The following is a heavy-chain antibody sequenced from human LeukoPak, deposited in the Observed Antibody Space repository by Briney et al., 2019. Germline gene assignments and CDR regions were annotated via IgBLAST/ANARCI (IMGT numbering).Heavy chain of an antibody. Sequence: SVKVSCKASGGTFSSYAISWVRQAPGQGLEWMGRIIPILGIANYAQKFQGRVTITADKSTSTAYMELSSLRFEDTAVYYCRHYYGSGSSDGAPWGQGTLVTVSS. CDR3: RHYYGSGSSDGAP. J-gene: IGHJ5*02. CDR1: GGTFSSYA. D-gene: IGHD3-10*01. CDR2: IIPILGIA. V-gene: IGHV1-69*04.